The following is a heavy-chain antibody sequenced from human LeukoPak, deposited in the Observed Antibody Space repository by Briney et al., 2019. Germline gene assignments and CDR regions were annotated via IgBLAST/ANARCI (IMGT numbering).Heavy chain of an antibody. J-gene: IGHJ5*02. D-gene: IGHD4-17*01. Sequence: PGGSLRLSCAASGFTLSNFGMHWVRQAPGKGLEWVAVISYDGSNKYYADSVKGRFTISRDNSKNTLYLQMNSLRAEDTAVYYCAKHDDFRFDPWGQGTLVTVSS. V-gene: IGHV3-30-3*02. CDR3: AKHDDFRFDP. CDR1: GFTLSNFG. CDR2: ISYDGSNK.